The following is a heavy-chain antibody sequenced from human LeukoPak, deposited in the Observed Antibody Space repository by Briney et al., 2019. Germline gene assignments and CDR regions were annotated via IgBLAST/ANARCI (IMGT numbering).Heavy chain of an antibody. J-gene: IGHJ4*02. CDR3: ARDPLGAVAGNWDY. D-gene: IGHD6-19*01. CDR1: GYTFTSYG. Sequence: GASVKVSCKASGYTFTSYGISWVRQAPGQGLEWMGWISAYNGNTNHAQKLQGRVTMTTDTSTSTAYMELRSLRSDDTAVYYCARDPLGAVAGNWDYWGQGTLVTVSS. CDR2: ISAYNGNT. V-gene: IGHV1-18*01.